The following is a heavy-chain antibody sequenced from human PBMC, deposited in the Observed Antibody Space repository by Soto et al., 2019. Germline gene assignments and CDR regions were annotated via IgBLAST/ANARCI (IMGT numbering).Heavy chain of an antibody. V-gene: IGHV4-30-2*01. CDR2: VYHSGST. D-gene: IGHD3-22*01. CDR1: GGSISSGAYS. CDR3: ARAYLPITMKYLNWFGP. J-gene: IGHJ5*02. Sequence: SETLSLTCAVSGGSISSGAYSWSWIRQPPGKGLEWVGYVYHSGSTYYNPSLKSRVTISVDRSKNRFSLNLNSVTAADTAVYYCARAYLPITMKYLNWFGPWGQGTLVTVSS.